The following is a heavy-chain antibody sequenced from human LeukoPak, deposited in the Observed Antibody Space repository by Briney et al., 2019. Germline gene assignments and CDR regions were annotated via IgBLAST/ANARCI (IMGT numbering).Heavy chain of an antibody. CDR1: GDSVSSGSGG. D-gene: IGHD3-10*01. Sequence: SQTLSLTCDIFGDSVSSGSGGWNWIRQSPSRGLEWLGRIYYRSQWYSDDAVSVKGRISINPDTAKNQFSLHLNSVTPDDTALYYCAIGGLVRGSLNSLTGFDIWGQGTMVTVSS. CDR2: IYYRSQWYS. J-gene: IGHJ3*02. CDR3: AIGGLVRGSLNSLTGFDI. V-gene: IGHV6-1*01.